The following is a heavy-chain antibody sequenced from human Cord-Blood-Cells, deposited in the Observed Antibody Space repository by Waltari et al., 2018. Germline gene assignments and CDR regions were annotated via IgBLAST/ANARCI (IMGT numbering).Heavy chain of an antibody. D-gene: IGHD5-12*01. CDR3: AHSPRTRIRWLQSAFDAFDI. V-gene: IGHV2-5*01. CDR1: GFSLSTSGVG. CDR2: IYWNDDK. J-gene: IGHJ3*02. Sequence: QITLKESGPTLVKPTQTLTLTCTFSGFSLSTSGVGVGWIRQPPGTALEWLALIYWNDDKRYSPSLKSRLTITKDTSKNQVVLTMTNMDPVDTATYYCAHSPRTRIRWLQSAFDAFDIWGQGTMVTVSS.